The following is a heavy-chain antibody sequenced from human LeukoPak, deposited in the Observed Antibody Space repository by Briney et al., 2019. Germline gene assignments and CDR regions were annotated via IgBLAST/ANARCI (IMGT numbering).Heavy chain of an antibody. CDR1: GGSFSGYF. CDR2: IDHSGST. J-gene: IGHJ4*02. V-gene: IGHV4-34*01. D-gene: IGHD6-13*01. CDR3: ARRQPVLAAGTDC. Sequence: PSETLSLTCAVYGGSFSGYFWSWIRQPPGKGLEWIGEIDHSGSTNYNPSLKSRVTISVDTSKNQFSLKLSSVTAADTGVYYCARRQPVLAAGTDCWSQGTLVTVSS.